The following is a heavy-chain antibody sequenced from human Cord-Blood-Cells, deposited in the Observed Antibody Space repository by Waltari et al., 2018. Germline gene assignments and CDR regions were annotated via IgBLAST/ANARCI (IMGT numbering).Heavy chain of an antibody. CDR2: INPSGGST. V-gene: IGHV1-46*01. J-gene: IGHJ4*02. CDR1: GYTFTSYN. D-gene: IGHD3-9*01. CDR3: ARGRGDDILTGYYNFDY. Sequence: QVQLVQSGAEVKKPGASVKVSCKASGYTFTSYNMHWVLQAPGQGLEWMGIINPSGGSTSYAQKFQGRVTMTRDTSTSTVYMELSSLRSEDTAVYYCARGRGDDILTGYYNFDYWGQGTLVTVSS.